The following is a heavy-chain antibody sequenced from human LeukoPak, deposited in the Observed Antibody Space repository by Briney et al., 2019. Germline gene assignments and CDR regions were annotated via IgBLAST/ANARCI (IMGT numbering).Heavy chain of an antibody. CDR3: ARAPRPGFWSGYCEY. J-gene: IGHJ4*02. Sequence: GGSLRLSCAASGFTFSDYYMSWIRQAPGKGLEWVSYISSSGSTIYYADSVKGRFTISRDNAKNLLYLQMNSPRGEDTAVYYCARAPRPGFWSGYCEYWGQGTLVTVSS. CDR2: ISSSGSTI. D-gene: IGHD3-3*01. CDR1: GFTFSDYY. V-gene: IGHV3-11*04.